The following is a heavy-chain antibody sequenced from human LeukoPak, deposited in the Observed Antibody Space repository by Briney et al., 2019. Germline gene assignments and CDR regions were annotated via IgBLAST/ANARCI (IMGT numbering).Heavy chain of an antibody. J-gene: IGHJ4*02. CDR2: ISYDGGKK. D-gene: IGHD5-18*01. Sequence: GGSLRLSCVASGFTFSSHDMHWVRQAPGKGLEWVAIISYDGGKKDYAESVKGRFTISRDNSKNTLYLQMNSLRAEDTALYYCTTPYSYSEKNFDYWGQGTLVTVSS. CDR1: GFTFSSHD. CDR3: TTPYSYSEKNFDY. V-gene: IGHV3-30*03.